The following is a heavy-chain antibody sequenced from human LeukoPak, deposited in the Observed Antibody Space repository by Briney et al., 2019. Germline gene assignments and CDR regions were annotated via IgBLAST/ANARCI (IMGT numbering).Heavy chain of an antibody. CDR1: GFTFSSYA. CDR3: AAHDGSGSYSTYDS. V-gene: IGHV3-23*01. J-gene: IGHJ4*02. Sequence: GGSLRLSCAASGFTFSSYAMSWVRQAPGKGLEWVSAISGSGGSTYYADSVKGWFTISRDNSKNTLHLQMNSLRVEDTAVYYCAAHDGSGSYSTYDSWGQGTLVTVSS. CDR2: ISGSGGST. D-gene: IGHD3-10*01.